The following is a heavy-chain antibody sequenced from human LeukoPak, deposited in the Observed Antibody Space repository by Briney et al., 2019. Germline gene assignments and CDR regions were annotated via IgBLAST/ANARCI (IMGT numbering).Heavy chain of an antibody. CDR2: IRSNSDGGTI. J-gene: IGHJ5*02. D-gene: IGHD3-22*01. V-gene: IGHV3-15*07. CDR3: ATDFYDST. CDR1: GFTFSNAW. Sequence: GGSLRLSCATSGFTFSNAWMNWVRQAPGKGLEWVGRIRSNSDGGTIDYAAPVKGRFALSRDDSKTTLYLQMNSLQTEDTAVYYCATDFYDSTWGQGTLVTVSS.